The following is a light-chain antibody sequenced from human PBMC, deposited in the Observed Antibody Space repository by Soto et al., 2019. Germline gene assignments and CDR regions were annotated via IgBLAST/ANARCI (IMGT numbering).Light chain of an antibody. CDR3: QQYYSTPYT. V-gene: IGKV4-1*01. CDR2: WAS. CDR1: QSVLYSSNNKNY. J-gene: IGKJ2*01. Sequence: DIVMTQSPDSLAVSLGERATINCKSSQSVLYSSNNKNYLAWYQQKPGQPPKLLIYWASTRESGVPDRFSGSGSGTDFTLTTSSLQAEHVAVYYCQQYYSTPYTFGQGTKLEI.